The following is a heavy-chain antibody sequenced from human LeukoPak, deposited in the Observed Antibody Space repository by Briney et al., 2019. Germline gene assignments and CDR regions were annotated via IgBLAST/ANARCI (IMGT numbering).Heavy chain of an antibody. Sequence: ASVKVSCKVSGYTFTSYGINWVRQAPGQGLEWMGRIIPILGIANYAQKFQGRVTITADKSTSTAYMELSSLRSEDTAVYYCARDRRYSGYDSVYGMDVWGQGTTVTVSS. J-gene: IGHJ6*02. CDR1: GYTFTSYG. D-gene: IGHD5-12*01. CDR3: ARDRRYSGYDSVYGMDV. V-gene: IGHV1-69*04. CDR2: IIPILGIA.